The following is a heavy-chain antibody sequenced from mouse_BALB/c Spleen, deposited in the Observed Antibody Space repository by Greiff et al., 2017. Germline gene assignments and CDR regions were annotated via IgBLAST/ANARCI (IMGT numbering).Heavy chain of an antibody. CDR3: ANGNRGAMDY. V-gene: IGHV5-12-1*01. CDR1: GFAFSSYD. CDR2: ISSGGGST. D-gene: IGHD6-1*01. Sequence: EVHLVESGGGLVKPGGSLKLSCAASGFAFSSYDMSWVRQTPEKRLEWVAYISSGGGSTYYSDTVKGRFTISRDNAKNTLYLQMSSLKSEDTAMYYCANGNRGAMDYWGQGTSVTVSS. J-gene: IGHJ4*01.